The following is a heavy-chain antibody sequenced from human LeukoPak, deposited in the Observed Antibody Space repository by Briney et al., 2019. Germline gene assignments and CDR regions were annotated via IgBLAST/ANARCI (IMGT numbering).Heavy chain of an antibody. CDR1: GGSISSYY. CDR2: IYYSGST. D-gene: IGHD1-26*01. Sequence: SETLSLTCTVSGGSISSYYWSWIRQPPGKGLEWIGYIYYSGSTNYNPSLKSRVTISVDTSKNQFSLKLSSVTAADTAVYYCAILYSGNPMGYFQHWGQGTLVTVSS. V-gene: IGHV4-59*01. J-gene: IGHJ1*01. CDR3: AILYSGNPMGYFQH.